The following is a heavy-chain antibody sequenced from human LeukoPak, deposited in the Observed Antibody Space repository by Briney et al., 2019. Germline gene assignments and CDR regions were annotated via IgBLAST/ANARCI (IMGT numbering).Heavy chain of an antibody. Sequence: SETLSLTCAVSGGSISSSHHYWGWIRQPPGKGLEWIGSIYYSGSTYYNPSLKSRVTISVDTSTNQFSLKLSSVTAADTAVYYCARSWGGRWLQPYYFDYWGQGTLVTVSS. CDR1: GGSISSSHHY. CDR2: IYYSGST. V-gene: IGHV4-39*01. D-gene: IGHD5-24*01. CDR3: ARSWGGRWLQPYYFDY. J-gene: IGHJ4*02.